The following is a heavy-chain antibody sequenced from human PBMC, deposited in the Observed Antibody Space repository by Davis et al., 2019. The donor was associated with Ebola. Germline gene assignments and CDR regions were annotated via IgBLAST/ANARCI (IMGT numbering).Heavy chain of an antibody. CDR1: GGSISSSSYY. V-gene: IGHV4-39*01. CDR3: ARGGAYGDYTFDY. CDR2: IYYSGST. D-gene: IGHD4-17*01. J-gene: IGHJ4*02. Sequence: SETLSLTCTVSGGSISSSSYYWGWIRQPPGKGLEWIGSIYYSGSTYYNPSLKSRVTISVDTSKNQFSLQLNSVTPEDTAVYYCARGGAYGDYTFDYWGQGTLVTVSS.